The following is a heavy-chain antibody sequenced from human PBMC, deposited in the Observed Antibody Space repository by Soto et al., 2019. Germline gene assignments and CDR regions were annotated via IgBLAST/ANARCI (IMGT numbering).Heavy chain of an antibody. Sequence: GSLRLSCAGSEFTFSSYSMNWVRQAPGKGLEWVSYISSSSSTIYYADSVKGRFTISRDNAKNSLYLQMNSLRDEDTAVYYCAKTFRRIAVAGTLSSSDYWGQGTLVSDSS. CDR1: EFTFSSYS. D-gene: IGHD6-19*01. V-gene: IGHV3-48*02. CDR2: ISSSSSTI. CDR3: AKTFRRIAVAGTLSSSDY. J-gene: IGHJ4*02.